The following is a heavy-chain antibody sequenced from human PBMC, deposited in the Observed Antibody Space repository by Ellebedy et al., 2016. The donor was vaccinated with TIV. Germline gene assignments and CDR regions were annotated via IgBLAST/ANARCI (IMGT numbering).Heavy chain of an antibody. CDR1: GYTFTSYG. CDR3: ARDRHGYGYYYNGVDV. J-gene: IGHJ6*02. D-gene: IGHD5-12*01. Sequence: ASVKVSCKASGYTFTSYGISWVRQAPGQGLEWMGWISAYNGNTNYAQKLQGRVTMTTDTSTSTAYMELRSLRSDDTAVYYCARDRHGYGYYYNGVDVWGQGTTVTVSS. V-gene: IGHV1-18*04. CDR2: ISAYNGNT.